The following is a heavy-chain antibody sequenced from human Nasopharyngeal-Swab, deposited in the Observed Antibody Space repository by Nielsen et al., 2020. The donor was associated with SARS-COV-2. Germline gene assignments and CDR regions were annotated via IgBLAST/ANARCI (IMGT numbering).Heavy chain of an antibody. CDR2: ISYDGSNK. D-gene: IGHD3-3*01. V-gene: IGHV3-30*18. Sequence: WIRQPPGKGLEWVAVISYDGSNKYYADSVEGRFTISRDNSKNTLYLQMNSLRAEDTAVYYCAKDGMYYDFWSGYSTVMEAYYYMDVWGKGTTVTVSS. J-gene: IGHJ6*03. CDR3: AKDGMYYDFWSGYSTVMEAYYYMDV.